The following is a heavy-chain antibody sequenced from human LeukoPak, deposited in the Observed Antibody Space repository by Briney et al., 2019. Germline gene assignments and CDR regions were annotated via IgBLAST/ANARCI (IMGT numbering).Heavy chain of an antibody. D-gene: IGHD7-27*01. J-gene: IGHJ4*02. CDR1: GYTFTGHY. Sequence: ASVKVSCKASGYTFTGHYMHWVRQAPGHGLEWMGWIHAGTGDTNSAQKFQGRFTMTRDTSISTLYMELNRLTSDDTAVYFCARDENWGPDYWGQGTLVTVSS. CDR3: ARDENWGPDY. V-gene: IGHV1-2*02. CDR2: IHAGTGDT.